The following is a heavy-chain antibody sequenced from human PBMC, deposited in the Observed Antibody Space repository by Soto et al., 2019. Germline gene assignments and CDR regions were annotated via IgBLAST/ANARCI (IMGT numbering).Heavy chain of an antibody. CDR1: GGTFSSYA. J-gene: IGHJ6*02. V-gene: IGHV1-69*13. CDR2: IIPIFGTA. D-gene: IGHD3-3*01. Sequence: SVKVSCKASGGTFSSYAISWVGQAPGQGVEWMGGIIPIFGTANYAQKFQGRVTITADESTSTAYMELSSLRSEYTAVYYSAWSGSFHYYYYGMDVWGQGTTVTVSS. CDR3: AWSGSFHYYYYGMDV.